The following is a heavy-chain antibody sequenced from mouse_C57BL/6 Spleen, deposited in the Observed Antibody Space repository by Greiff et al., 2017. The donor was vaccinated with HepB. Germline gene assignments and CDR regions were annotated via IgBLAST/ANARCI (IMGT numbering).Heavy chain of an antibody. V-gene: IGHV1-82*01. D-gene: IGHD1-1*01. CDR1: GYAFSSSW. CDR2: IYPGDGDT. CDR3: ARASTVVGDY. Sequence: QVQLKESGPELVKPGASVKISCKASGYAFSSSWMNWVKQRPGTGLEWIGRIYPGDGDTNYNGKFKGKATLTADKSSSTAYMQLSSLTSEDSAVYFCARASTVVGDYWGQGTTLTVSS. J-gene: IGHJ2*01.